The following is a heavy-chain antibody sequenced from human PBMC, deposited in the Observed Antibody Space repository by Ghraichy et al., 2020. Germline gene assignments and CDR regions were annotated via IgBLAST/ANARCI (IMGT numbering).Heavy chain of an antibody. D-gene: IGHD1-26*01. Sequence: SETLSLTCTVSGGSISSYYWSWIRQPAGKGLEWIGRIYTSGSTNYNPSLKSRVTMSVDTSKNQFSLKLSSVTAADTAVYYCASGAVGARKDAFDIWGQGTMVTVSS. CDR3: ASGAVGARKDAFDI. V-gene: IGHV4-4*07. CDR2: IYTSGST. J-gene: IGHJ3*02. CDR1: GGSISSYY.